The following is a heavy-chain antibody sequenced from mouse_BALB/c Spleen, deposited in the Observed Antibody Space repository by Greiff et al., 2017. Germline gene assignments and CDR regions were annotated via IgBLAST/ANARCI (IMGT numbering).Heavy chain of an antibody. D-gene: IGHD2-3*01. Sequence: EVQLVESGGGLVKPGGSLKLSCAASGFAFSSYDMSWVRQTPEKRLEWVAYISSGGGSTYYPDTVKGRFTISRDNAKNTLYLQMSSLKSEDTAMYYCARHYGYYKEWFAYWGQGTLVTVSA. CDR1: GFAFSSYD. J-gene: IGHJ3*01. CDR2: ISSGGGST. V-gene: IGHV5-12-1*01. CDR3: ARHYGYYKEWFAY.